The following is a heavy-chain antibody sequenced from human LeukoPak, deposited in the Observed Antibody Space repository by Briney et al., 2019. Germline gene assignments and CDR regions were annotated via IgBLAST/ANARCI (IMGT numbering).Heavy chain of an antibody. CDR1: GFTLSSYG. Sequence: PGRSLRLSCAASGFTLSSYGMHWVRQAPGKGLEWVAVIWYDGSNKYYADSVKGRFTISRDNSKNTLYLQMNSLRAEDTAVYYCAKESGGYSYGYWLYYFDYWGQGTLVTVSS. D-gene: IGHD5-18*01. J-gene: IGHJ4*02. CDR3: AKESGGYSYGYWLYYFDY. V-gene: IGHV3-33*06. CDR2: IWYDGSNK.